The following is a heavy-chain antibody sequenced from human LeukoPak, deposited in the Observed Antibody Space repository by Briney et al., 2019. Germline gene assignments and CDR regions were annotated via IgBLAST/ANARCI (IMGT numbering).Heavy chain of an antibody. CDR2: IKQDGSEK. CDR3: ASSSQLLRLPYYFDY. D-gene: IGHD2-2*01. V-gene: IGHV3-7*01. Sequence: PGGSLRLSCAASGFTFSSYWMSWVRQAPGKGLEWVANIKQDGSEKYYVDSVKGRFTISRDNAKNSLYLQMNSLRAEDTAVYYCASSSQLLRLPYYFDYWGQGTLVTVSS. CDR1: GFTFSSYW. J-gene: IGHJ4*02.